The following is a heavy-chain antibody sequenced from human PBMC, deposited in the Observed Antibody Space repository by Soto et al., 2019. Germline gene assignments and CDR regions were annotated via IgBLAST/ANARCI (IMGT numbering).Heavy chain of an antibody. D-gene: IGHD6-13*01. CDR1: GFNFSSYS. J-gene: IGHJ4*02. Sequence: GGSLRLSCAASGFNFSSYSFNWVRQAPGKGLEWLSYIGSSSTTIYYADSVKGRFIISRDNAKNSLYLQMNSLRPEDTAVYYCAREQQLAFDNWGQGTRVTVSS. CDR2: IGSSSTTI. V-gene: IGHV3-48*01. CDR3: AREQQLAFDN.